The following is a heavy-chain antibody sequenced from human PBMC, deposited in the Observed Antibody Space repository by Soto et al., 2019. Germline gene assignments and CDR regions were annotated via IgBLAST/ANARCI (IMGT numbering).Heavy chain of an antibody. V-gene: IGHV1-69*01. Sequence: QVQLVQSVAEVKKPGSSVKVSCKASGGTFNRYAISWVRQAPGQGLEWMGGIIPIFGIGNDAQMFQGRVTITADESTGTAYMELSSLRSEDTGVYYCARSAITLFGVVSIPPHYYSEMDVWGQGTTVTVSS. J-gene: IGHJ6*02. CDR1: GGTFNRYA. D-gene: IGHD3-3*01. CDR2: IIPIFGIG. CDR3: ARSAITLFGVVSIPPHYYSEMDV.